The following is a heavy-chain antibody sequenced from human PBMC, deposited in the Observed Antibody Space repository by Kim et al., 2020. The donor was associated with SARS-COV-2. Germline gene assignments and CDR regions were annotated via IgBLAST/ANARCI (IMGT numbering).Heavy chain of an antibody. CDR2: ISSSSSYI. Sequence: GGSLRLSCAASGFTFSSYSMNWVRQAPGKGLEWVSSISSSSSYIYYADSVKGRFTISRDNAKNSLYLQMNSLRAEDTAVYYCARVEYGDYPVGWFDPWGQGTLVTVSS. CDR1: GFTFSSYS. D-gene: IGHD4-17*01. V-gene: IGHV3-21*01. J-gene: IGHJ5*02. CDR3: ARVEYGDYPVGWFDP.